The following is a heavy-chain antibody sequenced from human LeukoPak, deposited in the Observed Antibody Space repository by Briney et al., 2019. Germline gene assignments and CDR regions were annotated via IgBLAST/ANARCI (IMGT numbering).Heavy chain of an antibody. CDR1: GCTFSTFS. CDR3: ARGGLLTGYYTMGIGYFDY. J-gene: IGHJ4*02. V-gene: IGHV1-69*05. D-gene: IGHD3-9*01. CDR2: IIPMFRKP. Sequence: GSSVNVSCKACGCTFSTFSISWVRQAPGQGPEWMGGIIPMFRKPNSAQQFQGRVTITTDESTNTAYMELRSLRSEDTAVFYCARGGLLTGYYTMGIGYFDYWGQGTPVTVPS.